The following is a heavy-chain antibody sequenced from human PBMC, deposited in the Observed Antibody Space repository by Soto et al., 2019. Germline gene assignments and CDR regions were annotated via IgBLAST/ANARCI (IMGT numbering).Heavy chain of an antibody. CDR3: AKQRGYGYGHGDWFDP. J-gene: IGHJ5*02. D-gene: IGHD5-18*01. CDR1: GFTFSSYA. CDR2: ISGSGGST. Sequence: EVQLLESGGGLVQPGGSLRLSCAASGFTFSSYAMSWVRQAPGKGLEWVSAISGSGGSTYYADSVKGRFTISRDNSKNTLYLQMNSLRAEDTAVYYCAKQRGYGYGHGDWFDPWGQGTLVTVSS. V-gene: IGHV3-23*01.